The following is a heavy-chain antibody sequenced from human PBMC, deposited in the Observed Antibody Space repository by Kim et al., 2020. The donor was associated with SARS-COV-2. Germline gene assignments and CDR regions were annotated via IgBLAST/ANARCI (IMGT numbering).Heavy chain of an antibody. V-gene: IGHV1-3*01. Sequence: TKHSHKFQGRVTLTRDTSANTAYMELSSLRSEDTAVYYCARGGGGAVAADWGQGTLVTVSS. J-gene: IGHJ4*02. D-gene: IGHD6-19*01. CDR2: T. CDR3: ARGGGGAVAAD.